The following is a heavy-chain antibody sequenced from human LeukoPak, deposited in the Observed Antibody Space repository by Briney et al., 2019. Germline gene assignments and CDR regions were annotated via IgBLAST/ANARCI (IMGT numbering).Heavy chain of an antibody. CDR2: ISSSGSTI. Sequence: GGSLRLSCAASGFTFSNYGMHWVRQAPGKGLEWVSYISSSGSTIYYADSVRGRFTISRDNAKNSLYLQMNSLRDEDTAVYYCARDSLRYDYWGQGTLVTVSS. V-gene: IGHV3-48*02. J-gene: IGHJ4*02. CDR1: GFTFSNYG. CDR3: ARDSLRYDY.